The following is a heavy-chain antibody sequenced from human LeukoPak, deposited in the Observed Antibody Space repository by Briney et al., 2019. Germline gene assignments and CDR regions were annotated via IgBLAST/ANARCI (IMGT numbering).Heavy chain of an antibody. CDR2: ISAYNGNT. CDR3: ARVPAVNYYGSGSYSHMGVFHY. V-gene: IGHV1-18*01. CDR1: GYTFTSYG. D-gene: IGHD3-10*01. Sequence: ASVKVSCKASGYTFTSYGISWVRLAPGQGLEWMGWISAYNGNTNYAQKLQGRVTMTTDTSTSTAYMELRSLRSDDTAVYYCARVPAVNYYGSGSYSHMGVFHYWGQGTLVTVSS. J-gene: IGHJ4*02.